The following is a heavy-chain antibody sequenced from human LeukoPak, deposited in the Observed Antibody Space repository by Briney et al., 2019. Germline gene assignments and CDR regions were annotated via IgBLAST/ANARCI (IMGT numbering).Heavy chain of an antibody. J-gene: IGHJ1*01. Sequence: RASVKVSCKASGYTFTSYDINWVRQATGQGLEWMGWMNPNSGNTGYAQKFQGRVTMTRNTSISTAYMELSSLRSEDTAVCYCARGAVLRYFDWFRQRKYFQHWGQGTLVTVSS. V-gene: IGHV1-8*01. CDR2: MNPNSGNT. CDR3: ARGAVLRYFDWFRQRKYFQH. D-gene: IGHD3-9*01. CDR1: GYTFTSYD.